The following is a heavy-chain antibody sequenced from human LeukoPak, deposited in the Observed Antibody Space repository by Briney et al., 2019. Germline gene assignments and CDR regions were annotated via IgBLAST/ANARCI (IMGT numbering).Heavy chain of an antibody. CDR2: INPSGGST. Sequence: GASVKVSCKASGYTFTSYYMHWVRQAPGQGLEWMGIINPSGGSTSYAQKFQGRVTMTRDTSTSTVYMELSSLRSEDTAVYYCARVTYYYDGNVAFDIWGQGTMVTVPS. V-gene: IGHV1-46*01. CDR3: ARVTYYYDGNVAFDI. J-gene: IGHJ3*02. CDR1: GYTFTSYY. D-gene: IGHD3-22*01.